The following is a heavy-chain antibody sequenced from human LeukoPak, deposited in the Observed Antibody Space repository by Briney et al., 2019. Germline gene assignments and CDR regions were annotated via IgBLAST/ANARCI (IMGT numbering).Heavy chain of an antibody. CDR1: GFTFSRYR. CDR2: ISYDRSYI. Sequence: GGSLRLSCAASGFTFSRYRMNWVRQAPGKGLEWVSSISYDRSYIYYADSVKGRFTISRDNAKNTLYLHMNSLRADDTAVYYCARDHYGSGRYGMDVWGQGTTVTVSS. D-gene: IGHD3-10*01. V-gene: IGHV3-21*01. CDR3: ARDHYGSGRYGMDV. J-gene: IGHJ6*02.